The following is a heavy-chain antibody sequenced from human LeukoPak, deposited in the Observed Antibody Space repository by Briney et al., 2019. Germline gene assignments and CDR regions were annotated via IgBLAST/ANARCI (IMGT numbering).Heavy chain of an antibody. V-gene: IGHV4-39*02. Sequence: SETLSLTCTVSGGSISSSSYYWGWIRQPPGKGLEWIGSIYYSGSTYYNPSLKSRLTISVDTSKNHFSLNLSSVTAADTAVYYCARSGSVAYYLYYMDVWGKGTTVTVSS. CDR3: ARSGSVAYYLYYMDV. J-gene: IGHJ6*03. CDR1: GGSISSSSYY. D-gene: IGHD6-19*01. CDR2: IYYSGST.